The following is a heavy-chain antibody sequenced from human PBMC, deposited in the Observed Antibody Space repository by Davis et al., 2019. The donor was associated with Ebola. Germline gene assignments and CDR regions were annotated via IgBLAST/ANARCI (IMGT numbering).Heavy chain of an antibody. D-gene: IGHD2-15*01. Sequence: GGSLRLSCAASGFTFSSYWMSWVRQAPGKGLEWVSVIYSGGSTYYADSVKGRFTISRDNAKNSLYLQMNSLRAEDTAVYYCARDCSGGSCYSGFDYWGQGTLVTVSS. CDR2: IYSGGST. CDR3: ARDCSGGSCYSGFDY. J-gene: IGHJ4*02. CDR1: GFTFSSYW. V-gene: IGHV3-66*01.